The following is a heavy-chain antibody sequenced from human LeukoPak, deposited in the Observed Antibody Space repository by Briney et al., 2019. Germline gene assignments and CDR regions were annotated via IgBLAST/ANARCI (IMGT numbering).Heavy chain of an antibody. V-gene: IGHV4-38-2*02. D-gene: IGHD1-26*01. J-gene: IGHJ4*02. CDR3: ARDGEQSPGLGDYFDY. CDR1: GYSISSGYY. CDR2: ICHSGST. Sequence: PSETLSLTCAVSGYSISSGYYWGWIRQPPGKGLEWIGSICHSGSTYYNPSLKSRVTISVDTSKNQFSPKLSSVTAADTAVYYCARDGEQSPGLGDYFDYWGQGTLVTVSS.